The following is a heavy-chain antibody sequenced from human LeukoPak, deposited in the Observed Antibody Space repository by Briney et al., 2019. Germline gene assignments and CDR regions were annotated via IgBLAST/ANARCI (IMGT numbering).Heavy chain of an antibody. D-gene: IGHD5-18*01. CDR1: GFTFSTCS. CDR3: ARVPGDSFGFFDY. V-gene: IGHV3-7*05. J-gene: IGHJ4*02. CDR2: IKPDGSVK. Sequence: GGSLRLSCTASGFTFSTCSMNWVRQAPGKGLEWVANIKPDGSVKNYVDSVKGRFTISRDNAENLLYLQLNSLRAEDTAVYFCARVPGDSFGFFDYWGQGTLVTVSS.